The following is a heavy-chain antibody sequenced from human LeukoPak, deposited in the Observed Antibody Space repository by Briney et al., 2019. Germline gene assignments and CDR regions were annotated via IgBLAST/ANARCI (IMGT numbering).Heavy chain of an antibody. CDR2: IYYSGST. D-gene: IGHD3-22*01. J-gene: IGHJ4*02. V-gene: IGHV4-4*07. Sequence: TSETLSLTCTVSGGSISSYYWSWIRQPAGKGLEWIGSIYYSGSTYYNPSLKSRVTISVDTSKNQFSLKLSSVTAADTAVYYCARGRRVVVITWGQGTLVTVSS. CDR1: GGSISSYY. CDR3: ARGRRVVVIT.